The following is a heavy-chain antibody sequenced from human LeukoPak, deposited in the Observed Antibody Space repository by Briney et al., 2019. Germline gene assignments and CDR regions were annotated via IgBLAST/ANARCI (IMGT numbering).Heavy chain of an antibody. CDR2: IYSSGST. CDR1: GGSMSRYC. Sequence: SETLSLTCTVTGGSMSRYCWSWIRQSAGEGLEWIGRIYSSGSTNYNPSLESRVTISVDTSKNQFSLKVTYVTAADTAVYYCARTSATGATYFDYWGQGTLVTVSS. D-gene: IGHD1-26*01. CDR3: ARTSATGATYFDY. V-gene: IGHV4-4*07. J-gene: IGHJ4*02.